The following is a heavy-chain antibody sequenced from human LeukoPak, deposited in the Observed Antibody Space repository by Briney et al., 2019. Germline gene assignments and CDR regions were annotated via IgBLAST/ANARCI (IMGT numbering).Heavy chain of an antibody. CDR3: AKDRRPSTPQGGFDY. D-gene: IGHD3-16*01. V-gene: IGHV3-30*18. CDR1: GFTFSSYG. Sequence: PGGSLRLSCAASGFTFSSYGMHWVRQAPGKGLEWVAVISYDGSNKYYADSVKGRFTISRDNSKNTLYLQMNSLRAEDTAVYYCAKDRRPSTPQGGFDYWGQGTLVTVSS. J-gene: IGHJ4*02. CDR2: ISYDGSNK.